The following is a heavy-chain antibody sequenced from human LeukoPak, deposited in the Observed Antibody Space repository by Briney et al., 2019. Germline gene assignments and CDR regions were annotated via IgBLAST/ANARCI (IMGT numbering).Heavy chain of an antibody. D-gene: IGHD6-19*01. CDR3: ARARGIAVAPSPVYYFDY. CDR1: GFTFSSYA. J-gene: IGHJ4*02. V-gene: IGHV3-30*02. CDR2: IRSNGSNK. Sequence: GGSLRLSCAASGFTFSSYAMHWVRQAPGRGLEWVALIRSNGSNKYYADSLRGRFTISRDNSKTTLYLQMNSLRAEDTAVYYCARARGIAVAPSPVYYFDYWGQGTLVTVSS.